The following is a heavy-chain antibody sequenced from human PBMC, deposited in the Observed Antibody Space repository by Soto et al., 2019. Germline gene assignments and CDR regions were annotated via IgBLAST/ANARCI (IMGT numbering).Heavy chain of an antibody. CDR3: ASTGYCSSTSCPAGAAFDI. J-gene: IGHJ3*02. CDR1: GYTFTSYG. V-gene: IGHV1-18*01. D-gene: IGHD2-2*01. CDR2: ISAYNGNT. Sequence: QVPLVQSGAEVKKPGASVKVSCKASGYTFTSYGISWVRQAPGQGLEWMGWISAYNGNTNYAQKLQGRVTMTTDTSTSTAYMELRSLRSDDTAVYYCASTGYCSSTSCPAGAAFDIWGQGTMVTVSS.